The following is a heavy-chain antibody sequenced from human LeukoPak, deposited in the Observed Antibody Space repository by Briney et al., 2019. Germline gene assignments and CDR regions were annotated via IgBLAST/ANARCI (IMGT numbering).Heavy chain of an antibody. J-gene: IGHJ3*02. Sequence: GGSLRLSCAASGFTFSSYEMNWVRQAPGKGLEWVSLISGSGGSTYYAASVKGRFTISRDNLKNTLYLQMNSMRAEDTAVFYCAKDRDDYVWGSYLGAFDIWGQGTMVTVSS. V-gene: IGHV3-23*01. CDR3: AKDRDDYVWGSYLGAFDI. CDR1: GFTFSSYE. D-gene: IGHD3-16*01. CDR2: ISGSGGST.